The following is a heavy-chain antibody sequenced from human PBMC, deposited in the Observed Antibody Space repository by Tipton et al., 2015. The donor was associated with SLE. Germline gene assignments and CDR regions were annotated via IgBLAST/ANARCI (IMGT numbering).Heavy chain of an antibody. D-gene: IGHD2-21*02. CDR3: ARLTSEAHIDY. Sequence: TLSLTCAVYGGSFSGYYWSWIRQPPGKGLEWIGEINHSGNTNYNPSLKSRVTISLDTSKNQFSLKLSSVTAADTAVYYCARLTSEAHIDYWGQGTLVTVSS. V-gene: IGHV4-34*01. CDR1: GGSFSGYY. J-gene: IGHJ4*02. CDR2: INHSGNT.